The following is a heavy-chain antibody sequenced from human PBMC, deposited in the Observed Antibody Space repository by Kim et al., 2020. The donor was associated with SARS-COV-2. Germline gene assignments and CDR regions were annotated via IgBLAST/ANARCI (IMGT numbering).Heavy chain of an antibody. CDR1: GGAISRYY. J-gene: IGHJ5*02. D-gene: IGHD3-3*01. CDR3: ARAVRGIFGVVNWFDP. V-gene: IGHV4-59*13. Sequence: SETLSLTCTVSGGAISRYYWSWIRQPPGKGLEWIGYIYYSGSTNYNPSLKSRVTISVDTSKNQFSLKLSSVTAADTAVYYCARAVRGIFGVVNWFDPWG. CDR2: IYYSGST.